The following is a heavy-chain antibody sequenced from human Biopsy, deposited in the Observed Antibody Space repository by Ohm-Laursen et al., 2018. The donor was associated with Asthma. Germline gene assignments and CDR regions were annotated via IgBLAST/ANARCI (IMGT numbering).Heavy chain of an antibody. CDR1: GFSFNSYG. CDR3: AKERYYDFWSGYPI. J-gene: IGHJ3*02. Sequence: SLRLSCTASGFSFNSYGMHWVRQAPGKGLEWVAVMSFDGSQTYYADSVKGRFTISRDNSKNTLYLQMNSLRAEDTAVYYCAKERYYDFWSGYPIWGQGTMVTVSS. D-gene: IGHD3-3*01. V-gene: IGHV3-30*18. CDR2: MSFDGSQT.